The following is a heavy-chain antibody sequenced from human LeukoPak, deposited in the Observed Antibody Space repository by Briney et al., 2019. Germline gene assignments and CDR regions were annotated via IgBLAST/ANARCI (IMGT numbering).Heavy chain of an antibody. CDR2: IYYSGSA. CDR3: ARKNTCSSTTCHDAFDY. V-gene: IGHV4-28*01. J-gene: IGHJ4*02. D-gene: IGHD2-2*01. CDR1: GYSISSNNW. Sequence: SETLSLTCAVSGYSISSNNWWGWIRQPPGKGLEWIGYIYYSGSAYYNPSLKSRVTMSVDTSKNQFSLKLSSVTAVDTAVYYCARKNTCSSTTCHDAFDYWGQGTLVTVSS.